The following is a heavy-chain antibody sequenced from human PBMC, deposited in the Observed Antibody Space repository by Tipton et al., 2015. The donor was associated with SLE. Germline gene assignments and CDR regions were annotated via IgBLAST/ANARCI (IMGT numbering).Heavy chain of an antibody. V-gene: IGHV1-46*01. D-gene: IGHD3-3*01. CDR1: GYTFTSYY. J-gene: IGHJ4*02. Sequence: QVQLVQSGAEVKKPGASVKVSCKASGYTFTSYYMHWVRQAPGQGLEWMGIINPSGGSTSYAQKFQGRVTMTRDTSTSTVYMELSSLRSEDTAVYYCARGKVPDAFWSGSYYFAYWGQGTLVTVSS. CDR3: ARGKVPDAFWSGSYYFAY. CDR2: INPSGGST.